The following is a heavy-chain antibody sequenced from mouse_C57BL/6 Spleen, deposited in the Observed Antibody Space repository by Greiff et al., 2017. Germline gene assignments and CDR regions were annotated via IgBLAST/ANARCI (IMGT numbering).Heavy chain of an antibody. V-gene: IGHV1-82*01. J-gene: IGHJ4*01. CDR1: GYAFSSSW. CDR2: IYPGDGDT. D-gene: IGHD1-1*01. CDR3: ARAYYCGSSTDAMDY. Sequence: QVQLQQSGPELVKPGASVKISCKASGYAFSSSWMNWVKQRPGKGLEWIGRIYPGDGDTNYNGKFKGKATLTVAKSSSTAYLQLSSLTSEASAVYFCARAYYCGSSTDAMDYWGQGTSVTVSS.